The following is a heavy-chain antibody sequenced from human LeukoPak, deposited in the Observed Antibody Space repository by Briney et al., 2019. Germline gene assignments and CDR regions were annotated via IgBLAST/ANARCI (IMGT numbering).Heavy chain of an antibody. V-gene: IGHV1-69*05. J-gene: IGHJ6*03. CDR3: ARVETGRNYFYYYMDV. D-gene: IGHD1-14*01. CDR2: IIPIFGTA. Sequence: SVKVSCKASGGTFSSYAISWVRQAPGQGLEWMGGIIPIFGTANYAQKFQGRVTITTDESTTTAYMELSSLRSEDTAVYYCARVETGRNYFYYYMDVWGKGTTVTVSS. CDR1: GGTFSSYA.